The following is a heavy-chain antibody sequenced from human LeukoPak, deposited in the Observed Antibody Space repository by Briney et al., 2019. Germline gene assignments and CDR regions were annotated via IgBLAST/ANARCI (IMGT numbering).Heavy chain of an antibody. Sequence: ASETLSLTCTVSGGSISSYYWSWIRHPPRKGLEWIGYIYYSGSTNYNPSLKSRATISVDTSKNQFSLNLSAVTAADTAVYYCARERGDSSGSFDYWGQGTLVTVSS. CDR1: GGSISSYY. D-gene: IGHD3-22*01. CDR2: IYYSGST. CDR3: ARERGDSSGSFDY. V-gene: IGHV4-59*01. J-gene: IGHJ4*02.